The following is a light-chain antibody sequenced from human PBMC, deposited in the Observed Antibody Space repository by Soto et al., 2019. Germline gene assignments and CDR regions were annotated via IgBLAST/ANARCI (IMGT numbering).Light chain of an antibody. Sequence: DIQMTQSPSSLSASVVDRVTITCRASQSISSYLNWYKQKPGKAPKLLIYAASSLHSVVPSRFGGSGSGTDFTVTISSLQPEDFATYYCQQSYSTPRIYTFGQGTKLEIK. V-gene: IGKV1-39*01. CDR1: QSISSY. CDR3: QQSYSTPRIYT. J-gene: IGKJ2*01. CDR2: AAS.